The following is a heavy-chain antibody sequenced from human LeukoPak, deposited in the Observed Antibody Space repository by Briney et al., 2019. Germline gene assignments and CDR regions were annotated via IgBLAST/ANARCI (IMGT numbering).Heavy chain of an antibody. D-gene: IGHD3-22*01. V-gene: IGHV3-23*01. CDR3: AKDLQAITMIVVVPNWFDP. CDR2: ISGSGGST. CDR1: GFTFSSYA. J-gene: IGHJ5*02. Sequence: GGSLRLSCAASGFTFSSYAMSWVRQAPGKGLEWVSAISGSGGSTYYADSVKGRFTISRDNSKNTLYLQMNSLRAEDTAVYYCAKDLQAITMIVVVPNWFDPWGQGTLVTVSS.